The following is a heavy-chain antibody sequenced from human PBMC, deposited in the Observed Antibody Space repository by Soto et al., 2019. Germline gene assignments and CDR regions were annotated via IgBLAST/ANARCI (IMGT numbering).Heavy chain of an antibody. D-gene: IGHD6-13*01. CDR1: GGTFSSYT. CDR3: ARGSSSSWNKPEGFCDY. V-gene: IGHV1-69*02. J-gene: IGHJ4*02. Sequence: QVQLVQSGAEVKKPGSSVKVSCKASGGTFSSYTISWVRQAPGQGLEWMGRIIPILGIANYAQKFRGRVTITADKSTSTAYMELSSLRSEDTAVYYCARGSSSSWNKPEGFCDYWGQGTLVTVSS. CDR2: IIPILGIA.